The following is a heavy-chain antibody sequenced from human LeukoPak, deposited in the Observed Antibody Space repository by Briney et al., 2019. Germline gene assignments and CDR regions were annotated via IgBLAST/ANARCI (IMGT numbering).Heavy chain of an antibody. V-gene: IGHV3-48*04. CDR2: ITSSSSST. J-gene: IGHJ4*02. CDR1: GFTFSSFS. D-gene: IGHD4-17*01. CDR3: ARVIGSYGDSAY. Sequence: PGGSLRLSCAASGFTFSSFSMNWVRQAPGKGLEWISYITSSSSSTYYADSVKGRFTISRDNAKNSLYLQMNSLRAEDTAVYYCARVIGSYGDSAYWSQGTLVTVSS.